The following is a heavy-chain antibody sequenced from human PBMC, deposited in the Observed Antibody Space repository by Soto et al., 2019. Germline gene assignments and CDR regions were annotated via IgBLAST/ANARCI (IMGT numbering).Heavy chain of an antibody. J-gene: IGHJ4*02. D-gene: IGHD5-12*01. Sequence: VGSLRLSCAASGFTFDNAWMSWFRQSPGKGLEWVGRIKSKTHGGTTEYAAAVKGRFTISRDDSKNTLYLQMNSLKTEDTAVYSCAAHLGRVVRGTFECLGQGTLFIVSS. V-gene: IGHV3-15*01. CDR1: GFTFDNAW. CDR3: AAHLGRVVRGTFEC. CDR2: IKSKTHGGTT.